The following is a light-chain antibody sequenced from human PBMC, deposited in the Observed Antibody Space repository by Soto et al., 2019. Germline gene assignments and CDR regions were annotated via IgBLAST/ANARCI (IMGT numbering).Light chain of an antibody. CDR3: QQRSNWPPGT. CDR1: QSISSS. J-gene: IGKJ1*01. V-gene: IGKV3D-20*02. CDR2: DAS. Sequence: EIVLTQSPCILSLSPGERASLSCGASQSISSSFLAWYQQKPGQAPRLLIYDASNRATGIPARFSGSGSGTDFTLTISSLEPEDFAVYYCQQRSNWPPGTFGQGTKVDIK.